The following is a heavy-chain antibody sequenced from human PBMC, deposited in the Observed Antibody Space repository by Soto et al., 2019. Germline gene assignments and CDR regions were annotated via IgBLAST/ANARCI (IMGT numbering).Heavy chain of an antibody. CDR2: IIPKFGTA. D-gene: IGHD6-19*01. CDR1: GYTFTSYG. J-gene: IGHJ4*02. CDR3: ARGSHSPGIAVAGYYY. V-gene: IGHV1-69*13. Sequence: SVKVSCKASGYTFTSYGISWVRQAPGQGLEWMGGIIPKFGTANYAQKFQGRVTITADESTSTGYMELSSLTSEDTAMYYCARGSHSPGIAVAGYYYWGQGTLVTVSS.